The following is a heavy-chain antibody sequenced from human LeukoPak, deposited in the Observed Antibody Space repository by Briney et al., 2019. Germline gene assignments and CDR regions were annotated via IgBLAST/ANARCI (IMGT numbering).Heavy chain of an antibody. CDR2: IRSKAFGWTT. D-gene: IGHD5-18*01. V-gene: IGHV3-49*04. J-gene: IGHJ4*02. CDR3: TRGPDLDTVLGRGLMFTVLFDF. Sequence: PGGSLRLSCTASGFTFGDYAMSWVRQAPGKGLEWVGLIRSKAFGWTTEYAASVKGRFTISRDESKSIAYLQMNSLKTEDTAVYYCTRGPDLDTVLGRGLMFTVLFDFWGQGTLVTVSS. CDR1: GFTFGDYA.